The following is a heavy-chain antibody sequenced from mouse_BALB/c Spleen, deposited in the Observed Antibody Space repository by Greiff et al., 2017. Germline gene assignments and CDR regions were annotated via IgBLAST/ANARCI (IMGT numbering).Heavy chain of an antibody. Sequence: VKLMESGPGLVAPSQSLSIICSVSGFSLTTYGVHWVRQPPGKGLEWLGVIWTGGSTNYNSALMSRLSINKDNSRSQVILKMNSLKSDDTAIYYCARDQARGHYFDYWGQGTTLTVSS. CDR2: IWTGGST. CDR1: GFSLTTYG. V-gene: IGHV2-9*02. CDR3: ARDQARGHYFDY. D-gene: IGHD3-2*02. J-gene: IGHJ2*01.